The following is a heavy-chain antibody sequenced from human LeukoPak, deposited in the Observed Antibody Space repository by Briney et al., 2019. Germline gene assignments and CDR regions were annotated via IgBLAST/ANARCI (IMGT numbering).Heavy chain of an antibody. V-gene: IGHV4-39*02. CDR2: IYYSGST. Sequence: SETLSLTRTVSGGSISSSSYYWGWIRQPPGKGLEWIGSIYYSGSTYYNPSLKSRVTISVDTSKNQFSLKLSSVTAADTAVYYCARDLFSGAEMATFDYWGQGTLVTVSS. CDR3: ARDLFSGAEMATFDY. CDR1: GGSISSSSYY. J-gene: IGHJ4*02. D-gene: IGHD5-24*01.